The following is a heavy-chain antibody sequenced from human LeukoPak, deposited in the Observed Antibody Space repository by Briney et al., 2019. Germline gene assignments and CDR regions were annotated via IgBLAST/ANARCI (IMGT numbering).Heavy chain of an antibody. J-gene: IGHJ5*02. CDR3: ARDSRGAGSAYYYGSGGDNWFDP. CDR2: IYYSGST. Sequence: SETLSLTCTVSGGSISSSSYYWGWIRQPPGKGLEWIGSIYYSGSTYYNPSLKSRVTISVDTSKNQFSLKLSSVTAADTAVYYCARDSRGAGSAYYYGSGGDNWFDPWGQGTLVTVSS. V-gene: IGHV4-39*07. D-gene: IGHD3-10*01. CDR1: GGSISSSSYY.